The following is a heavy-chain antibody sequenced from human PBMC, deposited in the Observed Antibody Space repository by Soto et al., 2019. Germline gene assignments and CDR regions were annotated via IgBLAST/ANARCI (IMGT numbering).Heavy chain of an antibody. D-gene: IGHD3-10*01. CDR2: VSGNGDNT. CDR3: AKDKYSGSGSYKYYYFYYGMDV. V-gene: IGHV3-23*01. J-gene: IGHJ6*02. Sequence: EVQLLESGGGLVQPGGSLRLSCVASGFTLRAYAMSWVRQAPGKGLEWVSTVSGNGDNTYYADSVKGRFTISRDNSKKMLFLQMNSLRGEDTAGYYCAKDKYSGSGSYKYYYFYYGMDVWGQGTTVTVSS. CDR1: GFTLRAYA.